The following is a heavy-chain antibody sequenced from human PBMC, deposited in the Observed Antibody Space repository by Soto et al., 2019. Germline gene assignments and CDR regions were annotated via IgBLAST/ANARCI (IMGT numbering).Heavy chain of an antibody. CDR2: IRSKAYGGTT. V-gene: IGHV3-49*03. CDR1: GFTFGDYA. J-gene: IGHJ6*03. D-gene: IGHD1-1*01. CDR3: TRGNWNDHTWLGLYYYYYYMDV. Sequence: GGSLRLSCTASGFTFGDYAMSWFRQAPGKGLEWVGFIRSKAYGGTTEYAASVKGRFTISRDDSKSIAYLQMNSLKTEDTAVYYCTRGNWNDHTWLGLYYYYYYMDVWGKGTTVTVSS.